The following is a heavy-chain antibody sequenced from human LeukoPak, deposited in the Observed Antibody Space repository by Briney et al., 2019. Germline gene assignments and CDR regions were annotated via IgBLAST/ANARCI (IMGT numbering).Heavy chain of an antibody. D-gene: IGHD4-17*01. J-gene: IGHJ6*03. CDR1: GFTFSSYW. CDR2: IKQDGSEK. Sequence: GGSLRLSCAASGFTFSSYWMSWVRQAPGKGLEWVANIKQDGSEKYYVDSVKGRFTISRDNAKNSLYLQMNSLGAEDTAVYYCARENYGAYYYYMDVWGKGTTVTVSS. CDR3: ARENYGAYYYYMDV. V-gene: IGHV3-7*01.